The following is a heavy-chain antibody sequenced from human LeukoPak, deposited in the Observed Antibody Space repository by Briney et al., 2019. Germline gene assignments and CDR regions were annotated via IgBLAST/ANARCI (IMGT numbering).Heavy chain of an antibody. CDR2: IYSGGST. CDR1: GFTVSSNY. D-gene: IGHD3-10*01. J-gene: IGHJ6*02. Sequence: GGSPRLSCAASGFTVSSNYMSWVRQAPGKGLEWVSVIYSGGSTYYADSVKGRFTISRDNSKNTLYLQMNSLRAEDTAVYYCARDRSYYGSGSLYGMDVWGQGTTVTVSS. CDR3: ARDRSYYGSGSLYGMDV. V-gene: IGHV3-66*01.